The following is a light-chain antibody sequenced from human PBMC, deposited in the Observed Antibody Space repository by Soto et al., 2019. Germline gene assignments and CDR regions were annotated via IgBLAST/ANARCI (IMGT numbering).Light chain of an antibody. J-gene: IGLJ2*01. V-gene: IGLV2-14*01. Sequence: QSALAQPASVSGSPGQSITISCTGSSSDVGTYNYVSRYQQHPGKAPKRMLFEVINRPSGISNRFSGSKSGNTASLTISGLQSEDEAVYYCSSYTNGNTAVVFGGGTKLTVL. CDR1: SSDVGTYNY. CDR2: EVI. CDR3: SSYTNGNTAVV.